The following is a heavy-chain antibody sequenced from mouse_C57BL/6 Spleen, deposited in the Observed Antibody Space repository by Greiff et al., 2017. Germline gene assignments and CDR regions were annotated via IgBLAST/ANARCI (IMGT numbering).Heavy chain of an antibody. V-gene: IGHV1-26*01. D-gene: IGHD2-4*01. J-gene: IGHJ3*01. CDR2: INPKNGGT. CDR3: ARSRDYDGSYWFAY. CDR1: GYTFTDYY. Sequence: EVQLQQSGPELVKPGASVKISCKASGYTFTDYYMNWVKQSPGKSLEWIGDINPKNGGTSYKQKFKGKATLTVDKSSSTAYMELRSLTSEDSAVYDCARSRDYDGSYWFAYWGQGTLVTVSA.